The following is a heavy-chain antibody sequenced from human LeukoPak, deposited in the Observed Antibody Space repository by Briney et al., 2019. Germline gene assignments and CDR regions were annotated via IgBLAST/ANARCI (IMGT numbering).Heavy chain of an antibody. D-gene: IGHD4-11*01. CDR2: IRFDGGEK. V-gene: IGHV3-30*02. Sequence: PGGSLRLSCAASGFTVSVYGMHWFRQAPGKGLEWVAFIRFDGGEKYYADSVKGRFTISRDSSKDTLYLQMNSLRVEDTAMYYCAKDPKPDYTDIWGQGTMVTVSS. J-gene: IGHJ3*02. CDR3: AKDPKPDYTDI. CDR1: GFTVSVYG.